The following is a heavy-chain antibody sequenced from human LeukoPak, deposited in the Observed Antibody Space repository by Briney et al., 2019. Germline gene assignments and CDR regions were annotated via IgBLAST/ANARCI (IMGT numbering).Heavy chain of an antibody. V-gene: IGHV3-66*01. CDR1: GFTVSSNY. J-gene: IGHJ4*02. CDR2: IYSGGST. Sequence: GGSLRLSCAASGFTVSSNYMSWVRQAPGKGLEWVSVIYSGGSTYYADSVKGRFTISRDNAKNTLCLQMNSLRAEDTAVYYCAREITTNGGRYFDYWGQGTLVTVSS. D-gene: IGHD7-27*01. CDR3: AREITTNGGRYFDY.